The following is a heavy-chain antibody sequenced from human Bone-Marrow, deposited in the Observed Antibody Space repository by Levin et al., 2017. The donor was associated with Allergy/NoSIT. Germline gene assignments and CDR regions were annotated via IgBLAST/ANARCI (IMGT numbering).Heavy chain of an antibody. V-gene: IGHV3-23*01. J-gene: IGHJ5*02. CDR3: AKDADLGTDP. D-gene: IGHD1-1*01. CDR1: GFTFSSYA. Sequence: GESLKISCAASGFTFSSYAMSWVRQAPGKGLEWVSAISGSGGSTYYADSVKGRFTISRDNSKNTLYLQMNSLRAEDTAVYYCAKDADLGTDPWGQGTLVTVSS. CDR2: ISGSGGST.